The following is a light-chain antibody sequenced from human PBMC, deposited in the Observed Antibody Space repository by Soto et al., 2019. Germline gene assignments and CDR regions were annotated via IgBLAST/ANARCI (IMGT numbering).Light chain of an antibody. CDR2: DVS. CDR3: SSYTSSSAHV. CDR1: SSDDCGYNY. J-gene: IGLJ6*01. Sequence: QSPPTQPSSVSGSPGQSITIPCPGTSSDDCGYNYVSWYQQHPGKAPKRLIYDVSNRPPGVSNRTSGSKSGTQAALTLSGLQAEDEGDYYCSSYTSSSAHVF. V-gene: IGLV2-14*01.